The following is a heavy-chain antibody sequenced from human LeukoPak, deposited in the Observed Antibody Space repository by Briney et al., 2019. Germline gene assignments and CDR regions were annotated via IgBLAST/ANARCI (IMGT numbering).Heavy chain of an antibody. CDR2: IASDGSST. Sequence: GGSLRLSCAASGLTFSSHWMHWVRQAPGKGLVWVSRIASDGSSTTYADSVKGRFSISRDNAKNTLYLQMNSLRVEDTAVYYCARGRPHGNDYWGQGTLVTVSS. D-gene: IGHD4-23*01. J-gene: IGHJ4*02. CDR3: ARGRPHGNDY. CDR1: GLTFSSHW. V-gene: IGHV3-74*01.